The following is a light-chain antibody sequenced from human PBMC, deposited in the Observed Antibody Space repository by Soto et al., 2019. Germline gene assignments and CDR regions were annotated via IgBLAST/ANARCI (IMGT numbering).Light chain of an antibody. CDR3: QQYNKWPPYT. CDR1: QSVSSN. CDR2: GAS. V-gene: IGKV3-15*01. J-gene: IGKJ2*01. Sequence: EIGMTQSPANLSVSPGERATLSCRASQSVSSNLAWYQQKPGQGPRLLIYGASTRSTSIPARFSGSGSGTEFTLTINSLQSEDFAVYYCQQYNKWPPYTFGQGTKLEIK.